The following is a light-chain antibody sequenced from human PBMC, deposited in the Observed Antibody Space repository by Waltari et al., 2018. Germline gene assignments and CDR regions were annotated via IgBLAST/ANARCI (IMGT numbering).Light chain of an antibody. V-gene: IGLV2-14*01. CDR2: EVR. J-gene: IGLJ3*02. Sequence: QSALTQPASVSGSPGQSLTISSAGTSSDVGGYNYVSWFQPHPGKAPKLMIFEVRNRPSGVSNRFSGSKSGNTASLTISGLQPEDEADYYCSSYTSSSTWVFGGGTKLTVL. CDR3: SSYTSSSTWV. CDR1: SSDVGGYNY.